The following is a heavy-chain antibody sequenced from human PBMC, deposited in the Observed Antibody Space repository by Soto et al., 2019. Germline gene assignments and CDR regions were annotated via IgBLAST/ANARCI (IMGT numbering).Heavy chain of an antibody. CDR3: ARDGIAAAGTGFDY. J-gene: IGHJ4*02. V-gene: IGHV3-33*01. Sequence: QVQLVESGGGVVQPGRSLRLSCAASGFTFSSYGMHWVRQAPGKGLEWVAVIWYDGSNKYYADSVKGRFTISRDNSKNTLYLQMNSLRAAGTAVYSCARDGIAAAGTGFDYWGQGSLVTVSS. D-gene: IGHD6-13*01. CDR2: IWYDGSNK. CDR1: GFTFSSYG.